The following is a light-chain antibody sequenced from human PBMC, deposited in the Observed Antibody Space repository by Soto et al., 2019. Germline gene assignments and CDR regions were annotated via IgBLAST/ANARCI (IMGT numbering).Light chain of an antibody. CDR1: QSVSSY. V-gene: IGKV3-11*01. CDR3: QQRSNWRFT. J-gene: IGKJ3*01. CDR2: DAS. Sequence: EIVLTQSPATLSLSPGERATLSCRVSQSVSSYLAWYQQKPGQAPRLLIYDASNRATGIPARFSGGGSGTDFTLTISSLEPDDFAVYYCQQRSNWRFTFGPGTRVDIK.